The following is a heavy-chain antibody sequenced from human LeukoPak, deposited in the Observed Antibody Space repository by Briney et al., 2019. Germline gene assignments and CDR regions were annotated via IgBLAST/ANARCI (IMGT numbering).Heavy chain of an antibody. D-gene: IGHD5-24*01. J-gene: IGHJ4*02. CDR2: ISGDGVST. CDR3: ARGDGYNFFDY. CDR1: GLPIGDFA. V-gene: IGHV3-43*02. Sequence: GGSLRLSCVASGLPIGDFAMHWVRQAPGQGLEWVSLISGDGVSTFFTDSVKGRFTISRDNSENTLYLQMKSLRAEDTAVYYCARGDGYNFFDYWGQGTLVTVSS.